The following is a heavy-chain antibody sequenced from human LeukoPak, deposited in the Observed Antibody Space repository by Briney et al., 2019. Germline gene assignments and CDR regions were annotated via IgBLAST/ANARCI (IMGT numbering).Heavy chain of an antibody. D-gene: IGHD3-10*01. CDR3: ARQNYNGYFDY. CDR1: GYSFTSYW. Sequence: GESLKTSCKGSGYSFTSYWIGWVRQMPGKGLEWMGIIYPGDSDTRYNPSFQDQVTISADKSISTAYLQWSSLKASDTAMYYCARQNYNGYFDYWGQGTLVTVSS. CDR2: IYPGDSDT. J-gene: IGHJ4*02. V-gene: IGHV5-51*01.